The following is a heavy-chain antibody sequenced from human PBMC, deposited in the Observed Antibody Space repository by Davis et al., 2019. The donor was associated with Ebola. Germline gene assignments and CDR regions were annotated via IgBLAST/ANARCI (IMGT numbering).Heavy chain of an antibody. CDR2: LSWNSGSI. CDR1: GFTFDDYA. V-gene: IGHV3-9*01. Sequence: GGSLRLSCGASGFTFDDYAMHWVRQAPGKGLEWVSGLSWNSGSIGYADSVKGRFTISRDNAKNSLYLQMNSLRAEDTALYYCVKALGYSGSLNYDMDVWGQGTTVTVSS. J-gene: IGHJ6*02. D-gene: IGHD1-26*01. CDR3: VKALGYSGSLNYDMDV.